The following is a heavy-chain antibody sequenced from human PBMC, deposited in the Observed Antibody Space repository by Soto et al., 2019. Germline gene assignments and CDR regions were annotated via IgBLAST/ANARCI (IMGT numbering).Heavy chain of an antibody. CDR2: ISHDGAST. CDR1: GFAFNTYV. D-gene: IGHD3-22*01. V-gene: IGHV3-30-3*01. J-gene: IGHJ1*01. CDR3: AREDESSGHAGTFQH. Sequence: QVQLVESGGGVVQPGRSLRLSCAASGFAFNTYVMHWVRQAPGKGLEWVAGISHDGASTHYADSVKGRFTISRDNSKNTQYMEMSSLRPEDTGVFYCAREDESSGHAGTFQHWGQGTLVTV.